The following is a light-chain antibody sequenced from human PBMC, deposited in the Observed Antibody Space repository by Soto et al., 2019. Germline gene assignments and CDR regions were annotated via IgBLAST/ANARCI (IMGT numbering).Light chain of an antibody. CDR3: QQYENLPT. Sequence: DIQMTQSPSSLSASVGDRVTITCRASQSISSYLNWYQQKPGKAPKLLIYAASSLEAGVPSRFRGSGSGTDFTFTISRLQPEDIATYYCQQYENLPTFGQGTHWRL. CDR2: AAS. CDR1: QSISSY. V-gene: IGKV1-33*01. J-gene: IGKJ5*01.